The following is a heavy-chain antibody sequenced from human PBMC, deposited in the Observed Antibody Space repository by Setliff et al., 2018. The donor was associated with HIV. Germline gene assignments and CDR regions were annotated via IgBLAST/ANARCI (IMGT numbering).Heavy chain of an antibody. J-gene: IGHJ4*02. Sequence: KTSETLSLTCTVSDDSISSNYWSWIRQSAGKGLEWVGRIYTGGRTNYNPSLKGRVTMSVDTSKNHFSLKLRSVTAADTAVYYCAQLGMVDDFDYWGQGTLVTVSS. CDR2: IYTGGRT. D-gene: IGHD1-1*01. CDR3: AQLGMVDDFDY. V-gene: IGHV4-4*07. CDR1: DDSISSNY.